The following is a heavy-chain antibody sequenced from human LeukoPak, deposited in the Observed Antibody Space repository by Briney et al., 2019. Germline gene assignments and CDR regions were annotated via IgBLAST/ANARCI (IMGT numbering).Heavy chain of an antibody. V-gene: IGHV3-23*01. D-gene: IGHD3-16*01. CDR2: ISDSGGGT. CDR3: AKVGVGWVAFEY. J-gene: IGHJ4*02. CDR1: GFTFSNFA. Sequence: PGGSLRLSCAASGFTFSNFAMSWVRQAPGKGLQWVSAISDSGGGTFYAASVKGRFTISRNNSKNTLYLQMNSLRAEDTAVYYCAKVGVGWVAFEYWGQGTLVTVSS.